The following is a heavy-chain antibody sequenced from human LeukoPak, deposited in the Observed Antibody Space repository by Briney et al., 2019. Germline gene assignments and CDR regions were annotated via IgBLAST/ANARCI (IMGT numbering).Heavy chain of an antibody. CDR2: ISAYNGHT. CDR1: GYTLTSYG. J-gene: IGHJ3*02. Sequence: ASVKVSCKASGYTLTSYGFNWVRQAPGQGLQWMGWISAYNGHTSYAQNLQDRLIMTMDTSTSTAYMELRSLRSDDTAVYYCARYDISADTFDIWGQGTMVTVSS. D-gene: IGHD3-9*01. V-gene: IGHV1-18*01. CDR3: ARYDISADTFDI.